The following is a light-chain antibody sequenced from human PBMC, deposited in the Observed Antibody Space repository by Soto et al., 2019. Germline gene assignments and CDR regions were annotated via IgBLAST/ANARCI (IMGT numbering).Light chain of an antibody. V-gene: IGKV3D-20*01. CDR2: DAS. CDR3: QQYGSSPPIT. Sequence: EIVLTQCPATLSLSPGERATLSCGASQSVSSRYLAWYQQKPGLAPRLLIYDASSRATGIPDRFSGSGSGTDFTLTISRLEPDDFAVYYCQQYGSSPPITFGQGTRLEIK. J-gene: IGKJ5*01. CDR1: QSVSSRY.